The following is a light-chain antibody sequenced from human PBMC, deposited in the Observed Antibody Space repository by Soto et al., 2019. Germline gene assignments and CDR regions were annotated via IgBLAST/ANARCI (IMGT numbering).Light chain of an antibody. CDR2: DAS. CDR3: QQRTNWQST. Sequence: EIVLTQSPATLSLSPGERATLSCRASQSLSRYLAWYQQKPGQAPSLLIYDASNRAPGIPARFSGSGSGTDFTLTISSLEPEDFAVYYCQQRTNWQSTFGGGTKVEIK. J-gene: IGKJ4*01. CDR1: QSLSRY. V-gene: IGKV3D-11*02.